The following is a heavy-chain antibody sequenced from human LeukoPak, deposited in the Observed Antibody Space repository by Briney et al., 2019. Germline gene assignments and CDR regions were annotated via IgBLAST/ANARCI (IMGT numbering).Heavy chain of an antibody. V-gene: IGHV4-59*11. Sequence: SETLSLTCAASGGSISSHYWSWIRQPPGKGLEWIGNIYYNGSTNYNPPLKSRVTISVDTSKNQFSLKLSSVTAADTAVYYCARGGPWGIVVVPAAIPLGAFDIWGQGTMVTVSS. CDR2: IYYNGST. J-gene: IGHJ3*02. D-gene: IGHD2-2*02. CDR1: GGSISSHY. CDR3: ARGGPWGIVVVPAAIPLGAFDI.